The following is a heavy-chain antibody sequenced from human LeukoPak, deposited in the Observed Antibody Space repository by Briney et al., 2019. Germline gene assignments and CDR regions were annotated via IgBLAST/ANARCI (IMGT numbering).Heavy chain of an antibody. D-gene: IGHD4-17*01. J-gene: IGHJ6*04. V-gene: IGHV1-58*01. CDR1: GFTFTSSA. CDR3: AADTSNGDYNYYYGMDV. CDR2: IVVGSGNT. Sequence: ASVKASCKASGFTFTSSAVQWVRQARGQRLEWIGWIVVGSGNTNYAQKFQERVTITRDMSTSTAYMELSSLRSEDTAVYYCAADTSNGDYNYYYGMDVWGKGTTVTVSS.